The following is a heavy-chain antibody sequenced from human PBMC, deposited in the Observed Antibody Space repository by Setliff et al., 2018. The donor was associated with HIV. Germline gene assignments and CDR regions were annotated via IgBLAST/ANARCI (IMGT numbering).Heavy chain of an antibody. D-gene: IGHD2-8*02. CDR3: TVYNTGSSKDHY. CDR1: GGSISSNDW. J-gene: IGHJ4*02. CDR2: MYHSGST. V-gene: IGHV4-4*02. Sequence: SETLSLTCAVSGGSISSNDWWSWVRQPPGKGLEWIGEMYHSGSTNSKPSLKSRVTISVDTSKNQFSLKLNSVTAADTAVYYCTVYNTGSSKDHYWGQGTPVTVS.